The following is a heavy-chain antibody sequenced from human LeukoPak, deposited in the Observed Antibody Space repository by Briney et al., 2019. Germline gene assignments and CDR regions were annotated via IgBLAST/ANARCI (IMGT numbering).Heavy chain of an antibody. D-gene: IGHD2-21*01. J-gene: IGHJ4*02. Sequence: SETLSLTCTPSGDSITSGPYFWNWIRQPAGKKLEWIGRTYSSGSAIYNPSLKSRVTISGDTSNNQFSLKLSSVTAADTAVYYCARSLHISAPFDVWGQGTLVTVSS. CDR2: TYSSGSA. CDR3: ARSLHISAPFDV. CDR1: GDSITSGPYF. V-gene: IGHV4-61*02.